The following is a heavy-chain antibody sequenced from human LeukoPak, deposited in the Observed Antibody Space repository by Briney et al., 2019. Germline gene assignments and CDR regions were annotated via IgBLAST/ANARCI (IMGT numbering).Heavy chain of an antibody. CDR2: IYYSGST. D-gene: IGHD5-12*01. CDR1: GGSISSGDYY. CDR3: ARDRGYLSYYYGMDV. J-gene: IGHJ6*02. V-gene: IGHV4-30-4*01. Sequence: SQTLSLTCTVSGGSISSGDYYWSWIRQPPGKGLEWIGYIYYSGSTYCNPSLKSRVTISVDTSKNQFSLKLSSVTAADTAVYYCARDRGYLSYYYGMDVWGQGTTVTVSS.